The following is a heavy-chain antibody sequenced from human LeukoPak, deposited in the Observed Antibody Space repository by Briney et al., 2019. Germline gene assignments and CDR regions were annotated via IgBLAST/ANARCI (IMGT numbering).Heavy chain of an antibody. V-gene: IGHV3-23*01. CDR3: AKGPDYYDSSVSNYYFDY. CDR1: GFTFSSYA. D-gene: IGHD3-22*01. Sequence: GGSLRLSCAASGFTFSSYAMTWVRQAPGKGLEWVSLVSGSGGTTYYTESVKGRFTISRDNSKNTLYLQMNSLRAEDTAVYFCAKGPDYYDSSVSNYYFDYWGQGTLVTVSS. CDR2: VSGSGGTT. J-gene: IGHJ4*02.